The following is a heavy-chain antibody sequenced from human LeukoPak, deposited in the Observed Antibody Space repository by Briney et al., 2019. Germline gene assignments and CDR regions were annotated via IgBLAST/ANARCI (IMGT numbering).Heavy chain of an antibody. D-gene: IGHD2/OR15-2a*01. V-gene: IGHV3-53*01. Sequence: GGSLRLSCAASGFTFSSYWMSWVRQAPGKGLEWVSVIYSGGTTYYADSVKGRFTISRDNSKNTLYLQMNSLRAEDTAVYYCTRGTAFYGAYYGMDVWGQGTTVTVSS. CDR3: TRGTAFYGAYYGMDV. CDR2: IYSGGTT. J-gene: IGHJ6*02. CDR1: GFTFSSYW.